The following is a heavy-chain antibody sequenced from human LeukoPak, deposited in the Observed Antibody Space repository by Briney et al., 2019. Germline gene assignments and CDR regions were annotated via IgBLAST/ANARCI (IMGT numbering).Heavy chain of an antibody. D-gene: IGHD2-15*01. Sequence: ASVKVSCKASGYTFTSYGISWVRQAPGQGLEWMGWISAYNGNTNYAQKFQGRVTMTRDTSISTAYMELSRLRSDDTAVYYCARACSGGSCFEDEFDYWGQGTLVTVSS. J-gene: IGHJ4*02. CDR2: ISAYNGNT. CDR3: ARACSGGSCFEDEFDY. V-gene: IGHV1-18*01. CDR1: GYTFTSYG.